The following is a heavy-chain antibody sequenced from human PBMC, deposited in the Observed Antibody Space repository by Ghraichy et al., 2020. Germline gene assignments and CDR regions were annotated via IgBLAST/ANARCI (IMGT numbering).Heavy chain of an antibody. CDR1: GYFISSGYY. CDR2: IFQSGKT. CDR3: ARFPQAGAATGSFDY. V-gene: IGHV4-38-2*01. Sequence: SETLSLTCDVSGYFISSGYYWGWIRQPPGKGLEWIGIIFQSGKTFYNPSLKSRVTMSVDTSKNQFSLRLSSVTAADTAVYYCARFPQAGAATGSFDYWGQGTPVTVSS. J-gene: IGHJ4*02. D-gene: IGHD6-13*01.